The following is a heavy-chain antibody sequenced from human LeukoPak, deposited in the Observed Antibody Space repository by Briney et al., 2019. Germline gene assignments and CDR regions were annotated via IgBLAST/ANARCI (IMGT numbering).Heavy chain of an antibody. D-gene: IGHD6-19*01. Sequence: GGSLRLSCAVSGFSFTAYTVDWVRQAPGKGLEWVGRIRSKTDGGTTDYAAPVKGRFTISRDDSKNTLYLQMNSLKTEDTAVYFCATGTEQQWLSLDYWGQGTLVTVSS. V-gene: IGHV3-15*01. CDR3: ATGTEQQWLSLDY. J-gene: IGHJ4*02. CDR2: IRSKTDGGTT. CDR1: GFSFTAYT.